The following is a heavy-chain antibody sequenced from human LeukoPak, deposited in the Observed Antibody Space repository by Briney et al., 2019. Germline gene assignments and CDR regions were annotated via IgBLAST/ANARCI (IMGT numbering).Heavy chain of an antibody. Sequence: GESLKISCIASRFTFSHYGMHWVRPAPGKGLEWVAVIWHDGSSQYYADSVKGRFIISRDNSHNTVYLQMSSLRANDTAVYYCAKDAQRGFDYSNSLEYWGLGTLVTVSS. CDR2: IWHDGSSQ. V-gene: IGHV3-33*06. D-gene: IGHD4-11*01. CDR3: AKDAQRGFDYSNSLEY. CDR1: RFTFSHYG. J-gene: IGHJ4*02.